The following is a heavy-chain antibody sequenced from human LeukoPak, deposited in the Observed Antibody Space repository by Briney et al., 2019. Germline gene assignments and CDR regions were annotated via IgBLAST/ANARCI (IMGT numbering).Heavy chain of an antibody. CDR2: ISRSGSTI. CDR1: GFTFSSYT. J-gene: IGHJ4*02. Sequence: GGSLRLSCAASGFTFSSYTMNWVRQAPGKGQEWVSYISRSGSTIYYADSLKGRFTISRDNGKNSLYLQMNSLRAEDTAVYYCAREANGYSSGLDYWGQGTLVTVSS. CDR3: AREANGYSSGLDY. D-gene: IGHD5-18*01. V-gene: IGHV3-48*01.